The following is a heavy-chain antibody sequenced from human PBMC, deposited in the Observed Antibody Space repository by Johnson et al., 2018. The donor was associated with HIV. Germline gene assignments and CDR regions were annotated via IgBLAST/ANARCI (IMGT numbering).Heavy chain of an antibody. CDR2: ISYDGSDK. D-gene: IGHD2-21*01. CDR1: GFTFSSYG. Sequence: QMQLVESGGGVVQPGRSLRLSCAASGFTFSSYGMHWVRQAPGKGLEWAAVISYDGSDKYYADSVKGRFTISRDNSKNTLYLQMNSLRAEDTAVYYCAKGPQGIATPDAFDIWGQGTMVTVSS. CDR3: AKGPQGIATPDAFDI. V-gene: IGHV3-30*18. J-gene: IGHJ3*02.